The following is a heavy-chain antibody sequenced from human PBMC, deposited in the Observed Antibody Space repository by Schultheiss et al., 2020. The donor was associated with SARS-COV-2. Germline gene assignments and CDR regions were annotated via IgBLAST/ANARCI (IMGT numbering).Heavy chain of an antibody. CDR3: ARMYYDYIWGSYRYGWFDP. D-gene: IGHD3-16*02. CDR1: GGSISSGGYS. V-gene: IGHV4-30-2*01. J-gene: IGHJ5*02. CDR2: IYHSGST. Sequence: SQTLSLTCAVSGGSISSGGYSWSWIRQPPGKGLEWIGYIYHSGSTYYNPSLKSRVTISVDRSKNQFSLKLSSVTAADTAVYYCARMYYDYIWGSYRYGWFDPWGQGTLVTVSS.